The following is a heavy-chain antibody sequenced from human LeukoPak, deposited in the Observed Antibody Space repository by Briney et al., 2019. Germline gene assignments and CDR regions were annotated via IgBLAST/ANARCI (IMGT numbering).Heavy chain of an antibody. D-gene: IGHD5-24*01. CDR2: IHYSGST. CDR3: ARHSRVESFNY. CDR1: GFTFSSYA. Sequence: PGGSLRLSCAASGFTFSSYAMSWIRQPPGKGLEWIGSIHYSGSTYYNPSLKSRVTISVDTSKNHFSLKLSSVTAADTAVYSCARHSRVESFNYWGQGTLVTVS. J-gene: IGHJ4*02. V-gene: IGHV4-39*01.